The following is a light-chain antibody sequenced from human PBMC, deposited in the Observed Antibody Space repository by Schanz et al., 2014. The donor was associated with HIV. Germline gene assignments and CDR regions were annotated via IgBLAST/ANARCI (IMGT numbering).Light chain of an antibody. CDR1: QSISRY. Sequence: DTQMTQSPSTLSASVRDRVTITCRASQSISRYLNWYQQKPGKAPKLLIYAASSLQSGVPSRFSGSGSGTDFTLTISSLQPEDFATYYCQQLNSYPLTFGGGTKVEIK. CDR3: QQLNSYPLT. J-gene: IGKJ4*01. V-gene: IGKV1-39*01. CDR2: AAS.